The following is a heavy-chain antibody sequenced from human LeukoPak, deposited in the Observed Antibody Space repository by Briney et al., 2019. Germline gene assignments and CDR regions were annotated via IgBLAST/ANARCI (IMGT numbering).Heavy chain of an antibody. Sequence: SETLSLTCAVYGGSFSGYYWSWIRQPPGKGLEWIGEINHSGSTNYNPSLKSRVTISVDTSKNQFSLKLSSVTAADTAVYYCARGNHYYFDYWGQGTLVTVSS. CDR3: ARGNHYYFDY. V-gene: IGHV4-34*01. D-gene: IGHD1-14*01. CDR2: INHSGST. CDR1: GGSFSGYY. J-gene: IGHJ4*02.